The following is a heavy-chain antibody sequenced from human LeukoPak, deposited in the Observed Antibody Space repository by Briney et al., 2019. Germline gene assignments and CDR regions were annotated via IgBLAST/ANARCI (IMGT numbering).Heavy chain of an antibody. J-gene: IGHJ4*02. D-gene: IGHD3-16*02. CDR2: ISSSGSTK. V-gene: IGHV3-48*03. CDR1: GVIMRIHE. Sequence: PGGSLRLSCGPSGVIMRIHEINCVRQAPGKGLEWVSYISSSGSTKYYADSLMGRFTLSRDNAKKSLYLQMNCLRAEDTAVYYWSRIALTEPIVGPNDYWGQGTLVTVSS. CDR3: SRIALTEPIVGPNDY.